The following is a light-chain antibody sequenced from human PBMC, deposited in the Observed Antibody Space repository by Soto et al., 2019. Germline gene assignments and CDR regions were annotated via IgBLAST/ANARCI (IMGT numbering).Light chain of an antibody. V-gene: IGLV2-14*01. CDR2: DVS. CDR1: SSDVGGYNY. J-gene: IGLJ1*01. Sequence: QSVLTQPASVSGSPGQSITISCTGTSSDVGGYNYVSWYQQHPGKAPKLMIYDVSNRPSGVSNRLSGSKYGNTASLTIYGLQAGDEADYYCSSYTSSSTLRVFGTGTKVTVL. CDR3: SSYTSSSTLRV.